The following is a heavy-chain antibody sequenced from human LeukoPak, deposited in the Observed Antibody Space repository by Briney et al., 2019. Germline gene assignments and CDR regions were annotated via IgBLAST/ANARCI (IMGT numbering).Heavy chain of an antibody. J-gene: IGHJ6*02. CDR2: IYSGGST. D-gene: IGHD4-17*01. CDR3: ARDPPLDYGDYYYYYGMDV. Sequence: GGSLRLSCAASGFTVSSNYMSWVRQAPGKELEWVSVIYSGGSTYYADSVKGRFTISRDNSKNTLYLQMNSLRAEDTAVYYCARDPPLDYGDYYYYYGMDVWGQGTTVTVSS. CDR1: GFTVSSNY. V-gene: IGHV3-66*02.